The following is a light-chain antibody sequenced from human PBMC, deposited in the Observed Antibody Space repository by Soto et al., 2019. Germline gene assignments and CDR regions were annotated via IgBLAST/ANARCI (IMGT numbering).Light chain of an antibody. CDR2: EVT. Sequence: QSALTQPPSASGSPGQPVTISCTGTSSDVGGYDYVSWYQQHPGKAPKLIIYEVTIRRSGVSERFPGSKSGNKASLTVSGLQAEDEADYYCSSYTGGNPSYVFGTGTKVTVL. J-gene: IGLJ1*01. CDR1: SSDVGGYDY. CDR3: SSYTGGNPSYV. V-gene: IGLV2-8*01.